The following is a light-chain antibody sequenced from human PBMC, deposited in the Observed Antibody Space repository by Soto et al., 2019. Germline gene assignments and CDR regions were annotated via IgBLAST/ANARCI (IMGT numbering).Light chain of an antibody. Sequence: EVVLTQSPVTLSLSPGLRATLSCRASQSFRGLLAWYQQKNGQAPRLLIYDAYNRDTGIPPRFSGSGSGTDFTLTISSLEPEDSQVYYCQQRHMWPITFGQGTRLEIK. CDR2: DAY. CDR3: QQRHMWPIT. CDR1: QSFRGL. V-gene: IGKV3-11*01. J-gene: IGKJ5*01.